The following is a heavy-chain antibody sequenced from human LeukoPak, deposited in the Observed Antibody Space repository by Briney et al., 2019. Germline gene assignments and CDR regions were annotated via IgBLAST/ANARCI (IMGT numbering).Heavy chain of an antibody. J-gene: IGHJ3*02. CDR1: GFTFSSYW. D-gene: IGHD6-19*01. Sequence: GGSPRLSCAASGFTFSSYWMSWVRQAPGKGLEWVANIKQDGSEKYYVDSVKGRFTISRDNAKNSLYLQMNSLRAEDTAVYYCAREGEQWLVDAFDIWGQGTMVTVSS. CDR2: IKQDGSEK. V-gene: IGHV3-7*01. CDR3: AREGEQWLVDAFDI.